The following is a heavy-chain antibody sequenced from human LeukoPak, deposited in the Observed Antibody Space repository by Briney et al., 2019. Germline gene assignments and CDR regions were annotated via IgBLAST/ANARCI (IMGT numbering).Heavy chain of an antibody. J-gene: IGHJ4*02. CDR1: GFTFSAFA. V-gene: IGHV3-23*01. D-gene: IGHD6-19*01. Sequence: GGSPRLSCAASGFTFSAFAMTWVRQAPGKGLEWVSTITDDGYNTYSADSVKGRITFSRYNSKNTLSLPLRSLRAEDTAVYYCAKDLSYTSGASDHWGQGTLVTVSS. CDR2: ITDDGYNT. CDR3: AKDLSYTSGASDH.